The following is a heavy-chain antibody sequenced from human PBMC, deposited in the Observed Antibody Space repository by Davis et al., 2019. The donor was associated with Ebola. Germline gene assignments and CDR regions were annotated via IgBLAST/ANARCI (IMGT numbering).Heavy chain of an antibody. CDR1: GGTFSSYT. Sequence: SVTVSCKASGGTFSSYTIICVRQAPGQGLEWMGRIIPILGIANYAQKFQGRVTITADKSTRTAYMELSSLRSEDTAVYYCASGSSEVRGVTTLWGQGTLVTVSS. V-gene: IGHV1-69*02. CDR3: ASGSSEVRGVTTL. D-gene: IGHD3-10*01. J-gene: IGHJ4*01. CDR2: IIPILGIA.